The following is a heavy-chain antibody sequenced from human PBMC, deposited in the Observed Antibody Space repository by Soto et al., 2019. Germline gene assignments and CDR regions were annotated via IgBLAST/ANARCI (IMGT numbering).Heavy chain of an antibody. CDR3: ALLAGTSDY. CDR1: GGSFSGYY. Sequence: PSETLSLTCAVYGGSFSGYYWTWIRQPPGKGLEWIGEINHRRSTSYNPSLKRRVTMSIDASKNQFSLKLSSVTAADTAVYYCALLAGTSDYWGQGTLVTVSS. D-gene: IGHD6-13*01. CDR2: INHRRST. J-gene: IGHJ4*02. V-gene: IGHV4-34*01.